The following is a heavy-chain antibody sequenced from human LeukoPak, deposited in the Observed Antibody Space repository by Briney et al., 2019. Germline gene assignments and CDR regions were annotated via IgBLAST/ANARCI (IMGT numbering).Heavy chain of an antibody. CDR1: GYSISSGYY. D-gene: IGHD6-6*01. V-gene: IGHV4-38-2*01. CDR3: ARRLYSSSYWYFDL. Sequence: SETLSLTCAVSGYSISSGYYWGWIRQPPGKGLEWIGSIYHSGSTYYNPSLKSRVTISVDTSNNQFSLKLSSVTAADTAVYYCARRLYSSSYWYFDLWGRGTLVTVSS. CDR2: IYHSGST. J-gene: IGHJ2*01.